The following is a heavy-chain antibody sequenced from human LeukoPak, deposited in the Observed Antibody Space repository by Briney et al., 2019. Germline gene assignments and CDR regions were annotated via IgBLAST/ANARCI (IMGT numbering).Heavy chain of an antibody. CDR1: GFTFSSNS. V-gene: IGHV3-23*01. CDR3: TKWSGFGDD. D-gene: IGHD3-10*01. CDR2: ISGSGDST. J-gene: IGHJ4*02. Sequence: GGSLRLSCAASGFTFSSNSMTWVRQSPGKGLEWVSGISGSGDSTFYADSVKGRFTISRDNSRNTLYLQMSSLRPEDTAVYYCTKWSGFGDDWGQGTLVTVSS.